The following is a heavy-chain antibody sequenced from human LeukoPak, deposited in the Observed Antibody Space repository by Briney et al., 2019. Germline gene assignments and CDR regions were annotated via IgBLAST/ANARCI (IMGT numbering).Heavy chain of an antibody. V-gene: IGHV1-18*01. Sequence: ASVKVSCKSFGYTFSTYGISWVQQAPGQGLEWMGWISTDNGDTTYAQKFQGRVTMTTDTSTGTAYMELGSLRSDDTAVYYCAKEGLGELSLDCWGQGTLVTVSS. CDR1: GYTFSTYG. CDR2: ISTDNGDT. CDR3: AKEGLGELSLDC. D-gene: IGHD3-16*01. J-gene: IGHJ4*02.